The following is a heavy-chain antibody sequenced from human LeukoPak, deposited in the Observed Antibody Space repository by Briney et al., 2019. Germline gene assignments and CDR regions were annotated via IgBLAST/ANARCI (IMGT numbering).Heavy chain of an antibody. D-gene: IGHD7-27*01. CDR2: INHSGST. V-gene: IGHV4-34*01. Sequence: SETLSLTCAVYGGSFSGYYWSWIRQPPGKGLEWIGEINHSGSTNYNPSLKSRVTISVDTSKNQFSLKLSSVTAADTAVYYCARAGDAFDVWGQGTMVTVSS. CDR3: ARAGDAFDV. J-gene: IGHJ3*01. CDR1: GGSFSGYY.